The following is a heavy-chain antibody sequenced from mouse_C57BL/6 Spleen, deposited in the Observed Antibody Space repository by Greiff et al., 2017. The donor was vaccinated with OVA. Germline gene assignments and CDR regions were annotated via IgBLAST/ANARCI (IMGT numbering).Heavy chain of an antibody. CDR1: GFTFSDYG. V-gene: IGHV5-17*01. D-gene: IGHD1-1*01. CDR2: ISSGSSTI. J-gene: IGHJ4*01. Sequence: EVMLVESGGGLVKPGGSLKLSCAASGFTFSDYGMHWVRQAPEKGLEWVAYISSGSSTIYYADTVKGRFTISRDNAKNTLFLQMTSLRSEDTAMYYCARTVVDYAMDYWGQGTSVTVSS. CDR3: ARTVVDYAMDY.